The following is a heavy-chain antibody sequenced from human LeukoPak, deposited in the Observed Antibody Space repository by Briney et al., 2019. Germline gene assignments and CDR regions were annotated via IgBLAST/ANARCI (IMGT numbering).Heavy chain of an antibody. V-gene: IGHV3-9*01. CDR3: AKDISRYCTNGVCYIN. Sequence: GGFLRLSCAASGFTFDDYAMHWVRQAPGKGLEWVSGISWNSGSIGYADSVKGRFTISRGNAKNSLYLQMNSLRAEDTALYYCAKDISRYCTNGVCYINWGQGTLVTVSS. D-gene: IGHD2-8*01. J-gene: IGHJ4*02. CDR1: GFTFDDYA. CDR2: ISWNSGSI.